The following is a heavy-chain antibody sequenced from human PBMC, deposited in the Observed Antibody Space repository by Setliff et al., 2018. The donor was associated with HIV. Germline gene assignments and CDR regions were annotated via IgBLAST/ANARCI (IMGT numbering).Heavy chain of an antibody. CDR3: ARVWLHFGDDIPRFDP. J-gene: IGHJ5*02. CDR2: VYRSGST. Sequence: PSETLSLTCAVSGYSVNSDYNWGWIRQPPGKGLKSPGRELEWIGHVYRSGSTYYNPSLRSRVTMSVDTSKNQSSLKLTSVTAADTAVYFCARVWLHFGDDIPRFDPWGQGILVTV. V-gene: IGHV4-38-2*01. CDR1: GYSVNSDYN. D-gene: IGHD4-17*01.